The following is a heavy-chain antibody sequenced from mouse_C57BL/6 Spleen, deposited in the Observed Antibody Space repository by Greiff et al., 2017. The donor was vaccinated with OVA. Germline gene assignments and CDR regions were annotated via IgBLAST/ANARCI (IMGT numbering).Heavy chain of an antibody. J-gene: IGHJ4*01. CDR1: GYTFTSYW. D-gene: IGHD2-5*01. Sequence: VQLKQPGAELVMPGASVKLSCKASGYTFTSYWMHWVKQRPGQGLEWIGEIDPSDSYTNYNQKFKGKSTLTVDKSSSTAYMQLSSLTSEDSAVYYCARGSNYVVLYAMDYWGQGTSVTVSS. V-gene: IGHV1-69*01. CDR2: IDPSDSYT. CDR3: ARGSNYVVLYAMDY.